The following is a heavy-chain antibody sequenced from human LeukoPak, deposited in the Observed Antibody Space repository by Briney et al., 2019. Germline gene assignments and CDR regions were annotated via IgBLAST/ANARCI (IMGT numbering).Heavy chain of an antibody. V-gene: IGHV3-23*01. D-gene: IGHD4-17*01. Sequence: GRSLRLSCAASGFTFDDYAMHWVRQAPGKGLEWVSAISGSGGSTYYADSVKGRFTISRDNSKNTLYLQMNSLRAEDTAVYYCAKDYGSYYYYMDVWGKGTTVTVSS. CDR2: ISGSGGST. J-gene: IGHJ6*03. CDR1: GFTFDDYA. CDR3: AKDYGSYYYYMDV.